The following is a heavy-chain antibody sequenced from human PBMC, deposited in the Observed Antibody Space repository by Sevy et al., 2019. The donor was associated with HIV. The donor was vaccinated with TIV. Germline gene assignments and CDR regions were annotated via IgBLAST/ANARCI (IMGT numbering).Heavy chain of an antibody. Sequence: GESLKISCAASGISFSNYSVNWVRQAPGKGLEWVSYISGSSSTIYYADSVQGRFTISSDKANNSLYLQLNSLRDEDTAVSYCARRATLTPSYILDALDIWGQGTMVTVSS. CDR1: GISFSNYS. CDR3: ARRATLTPSYILDALDI. CDR2: ISGSSSTI. V-gene: IGHV3-48*02. J-gene: IGHJ3*02. D-gene: IGHD4-17*01.